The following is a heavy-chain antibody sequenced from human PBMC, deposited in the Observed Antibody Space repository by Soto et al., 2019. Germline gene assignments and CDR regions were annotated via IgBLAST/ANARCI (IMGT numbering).Heavy chain of an antibody. CDR1: GGSISSSNW. CDR3: ARGTNYYDSSGRFDY. V-gene: IGHV4-4*02. Sequence: TLSLTCAVSGGSISSSNWWSWVRQPPGKGLEWIGEIYHSGSTNYNPSLKSRVTISVDKSKNQFSLKLSSVTAADTAVYYCARGTNYYDSSGRFDYWGQGTLVTVSS. J-gene: IGHJ4*02. CDR2: IYHSGST. D-gene: IGHD3-22*01.